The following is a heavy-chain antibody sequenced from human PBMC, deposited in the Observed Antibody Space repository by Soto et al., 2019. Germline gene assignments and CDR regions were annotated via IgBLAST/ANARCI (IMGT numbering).Heavy chain of an antibody. D-gene: IGHD1-7*01. Sequence: PXETLSLTCTVSGGSISSGGYYWSWIRQHPGKGLEWIGYIYYSGSTYYNPSLKSRVTISVDTSKNQFSLKLSSVTAADTAVYYCARDISNYASYYYYGMDVWGQGTTVTVSS. CDR2: IYYSGST. V-gene: IGHV4-31*03. CDR3: ARDISNYASYYYYGMDV. CDR1: GGSISSGGYY. J-gene: IGHJ6*02.